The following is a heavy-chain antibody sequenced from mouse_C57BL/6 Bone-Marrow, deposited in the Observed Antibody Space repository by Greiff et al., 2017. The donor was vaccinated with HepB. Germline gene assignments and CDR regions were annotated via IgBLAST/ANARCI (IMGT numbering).Heavy chain of an antibody. CDR2: IRLKSDNYAT. V-gene: IGHV6-3*01. Sequence: DVMLVESGGGLVQPGGSMKLSCVASGFTFSNYWMNWVRQSPEKGLEWVAQIRLKSDNYATHYAESVKGRFTISRDDSKSSDYLQMNNLRAEDTGIYYCTQRGSSRGYAMDYWGQGTSVTVSS. CDR1: GFTFSNYW. J-gene: IGHJ4*01. D-gene: IGHD1-1*01. CDR3: TQRGSSRGYAMDY.